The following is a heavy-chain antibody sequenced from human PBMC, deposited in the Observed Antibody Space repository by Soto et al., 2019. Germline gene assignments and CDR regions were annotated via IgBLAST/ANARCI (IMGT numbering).Heavy chain of an antibody. D-gene: IGHD2-21*02. V-gene: IGHV4-59*01. CDR1: GGSISSYY. CDR3: ARVRRSSVTAYDY. Sequence: PSETLSLTCTVSGGSISSYYWSWIRQPPGKGLEWIGYIYYSGSTNYNPSLKSRVTISVDTSKNQFSLKLSSVTAADTAVYYCARVRRSSVTAYDYGGKGTLVTVP. J-gene: IGHJ4*02. CDR2: IYYSGST.